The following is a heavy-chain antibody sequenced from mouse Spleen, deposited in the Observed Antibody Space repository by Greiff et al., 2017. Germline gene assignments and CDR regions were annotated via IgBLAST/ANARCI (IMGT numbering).Heavy chain of an antibody. Sequence: QVQLQQPGAELVKPGASVKLSCKASGYTFTSYWMQWVKQRPGQGLEWIGEIDPSDSYTNYNQKFKGKATLTVDTSSSTAYMQLSSLTPEDSAVYYCARRGSSSLDVWGTGTTVTVSS. CDR1: GYTFTSYW. CDR3: ARRGSSSLDV. J-gene: IGHJ1*03. D-gene: IGHD1-1*01. CDR2: IDPSDSYT. V-gene: IGHV1-50*01.